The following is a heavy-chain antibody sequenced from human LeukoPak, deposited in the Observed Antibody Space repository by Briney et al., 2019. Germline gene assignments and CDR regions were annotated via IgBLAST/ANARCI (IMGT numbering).Heavy chain of an antibody. CDR2: IYPGDSDT. CDR3: ARSHYDSSGYSYYYYGMDV. D-gene: IGHD3-22*01. J-gene: IGHJ6*02. Sequence: GESLKISCKGSGYSFTSYWIGWVRQMPGKGLEWMGIIYPGDSDTRYSPSSQGQVTISADKSISTAYLQWSSLKASDTAMYYCARSHYDSSGYSYYYYGMDVWGQGTTVTVSS. CDR1: GYSFTSYW. V-gene: IGHV5-51*01.